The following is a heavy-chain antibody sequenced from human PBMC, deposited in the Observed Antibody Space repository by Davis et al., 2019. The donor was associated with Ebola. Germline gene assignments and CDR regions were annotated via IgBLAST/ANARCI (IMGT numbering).Heavy chain of an antibody. CDR1: GYTFSTYA. J-gene: IGHJ4*02. Sequence: AASVKVSCKASGYTFSTYAMHWVRQAPGQRLEWMGWINAGNGNTKYSQKFQGRVTMTTDTSTSTAYMELRSLRSDDTAVYYCARDGHRGASDQTGDYWGQGTLVTVSS. V-gene: IGHV1-3*01. CDR3: ARDGHRGASDQTGDY. D-gene: IGHD4/OR15-4a*01. CDR2: INAGNGNT.